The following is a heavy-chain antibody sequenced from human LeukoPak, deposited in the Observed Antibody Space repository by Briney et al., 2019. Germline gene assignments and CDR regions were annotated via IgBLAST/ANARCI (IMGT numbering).Heavy chain of an antibody. D-gene: IGHD3-3*01. J-gene: IGHJ4*02. Sequence: PSETLSLTCTVSGGSISSISYYWGWIRQPPGKGLEWIGSIYYSGGTYYNPSLKSRVTISVDTSKNQFSLKLSSVTAADTAVYYCARMEFLSNYDFWSGYPNYFDYWGQGTLVTVSS. CDR3: ARMEFLSNYDFWSGYPNYFDY. V-gene: IGHV4-39*01. CDR2: IYYSGGT. CDR1: GGSISSISYY.